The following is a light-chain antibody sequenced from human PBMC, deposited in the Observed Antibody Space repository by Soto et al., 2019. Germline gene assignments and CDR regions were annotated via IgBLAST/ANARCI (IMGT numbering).Light chain of an antibody. CDR1: QSVSTC. J-gene: IGKJ1*01. V-gene: IGKV1-5*03. CDR3: QHYNTYSAA. Sequence: DIQMSHSPSTLSVSLGHRVTITCRASQSVSTCLAWYHQKPGNAPKLLIYSASTLNSGVPSRFSGSGSGTDFTLTISSLQPDDFAIYYCQHYNTYSAAFGQGTKADIK. CDR2: SAS.